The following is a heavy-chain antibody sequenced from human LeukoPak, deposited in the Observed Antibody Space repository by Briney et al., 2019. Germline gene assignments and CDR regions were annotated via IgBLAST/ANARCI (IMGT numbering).Heavy chain of an antibody. D-gene: IGHD4-23*01. CDR3: AKNPYGGNSGYYFDY. Sequence: LTGGSLRLSCAASGFTFSSYAMSWVRQAPGKGLEWVSAISDSGGSTYYADSVKGRFTISRDNSKNTLYLQMNSLRAEDTAVYYCAKNPYGGNSGYYFDYWGQGTLVTVSS. J-gene: IGHJ4*02. CDR2: ISDSGGST. CDR1: GFTFSSYA. V-gene: IGHV3-23*01.